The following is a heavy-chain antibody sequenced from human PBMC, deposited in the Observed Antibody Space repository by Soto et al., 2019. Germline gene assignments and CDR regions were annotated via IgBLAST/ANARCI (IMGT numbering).Heavy chain of an antibody. V-gene: IGHV1-69*08. CDR2: IIPILGIA. CDR1: GGTFSSYT. CDR3: AREHYYGSGSYYPRYYYGMDV. Sequence: QVQLVQSGAEVKKPGSSVKVSCKASGGTFSSYTISWVRQAPGQGLEWMGRIIPILGIANYAQKFQGRVTITADKSTSTAYMELSSLRSEDTAVYYCAREHYYGSGSYYPRYYYGMDVWGQGTTVTVSS. J-gene: IGHJ6*02. D-gene: IGHD3-10*01.